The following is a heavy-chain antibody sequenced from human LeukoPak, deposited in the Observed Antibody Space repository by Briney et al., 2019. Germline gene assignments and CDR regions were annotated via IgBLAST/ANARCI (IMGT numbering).Heavy chain of an antibody. CDR3: ASLPMTTVTEKAFDI. D-gene: IGHD4-17*01. J-gene: IGHJ3*02. Sequence: PGGSLRLSCAASGFTFSSYAMHWVRQAPGKGREWVAVISYDGSNKYYADSVKGRFTISRDNSKNTLYLQMNSLRAEDTAVYYCASLPMTTVTEKAFDIWGQGTMVTVSS. V-gene: IGHV3-30-3*01. CDR2: ISYDGSNK. CDR1: GFTFSSYA.